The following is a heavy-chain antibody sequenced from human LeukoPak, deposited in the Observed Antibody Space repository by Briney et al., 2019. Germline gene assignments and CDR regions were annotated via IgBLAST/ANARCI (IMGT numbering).Heavy chain of an antibody. CDR2: IIPIFGTA. V-gene: IGHV1-69*13. Sequence: ASVKVSCKASGGTFSSYAISWVRQAPGQGLEWMGGIIPIFGTANYAQKFQGRVTITADESTSTAYMELSSLRSEDTAVYYCASQYYYDSSGYSDFDYWGQGTLVTVSS. CDR1: GGTFSSYA. CDR3: ASQYYYDSSGYSDFDY. D-gene: IGHD3-22*01. J-gene: IGHJ4*02.